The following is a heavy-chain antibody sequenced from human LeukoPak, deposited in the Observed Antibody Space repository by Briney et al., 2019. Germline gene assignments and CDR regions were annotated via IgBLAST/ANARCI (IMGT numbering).Heavy chain of an antibody. CDR1: GFTFSSYA. V-gene: IGHV3-23*01. D-gene: IGHD3-16*01. Sequence: GGSLRLSCAASGFTFSSYAMSWVREAPGKGLEWVSVISGSGGSTYYGDSVKGRSTIFRDNSKNTLSLQMNSLRVEDTAVYYCARDGGAGWYFDLWGRGTLVTVSS. CDR3: ARDGGAGWYFDL. J-gene: IGHJ2*01. CDR2: ISGSGGST.